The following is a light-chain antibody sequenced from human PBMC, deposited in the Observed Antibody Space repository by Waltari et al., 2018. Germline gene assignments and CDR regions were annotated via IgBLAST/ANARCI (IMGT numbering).Light chain of an antibody. J-gene: IGLJ3*02. V-gene: IGLV2-14*01. CDR3: SSDTSSSTLV. Sequence: HSALTQPASVSGSPGQPITISCTGTSSDVGGYNYDTWYQQHPGTAPKLRLYEVSNPPAGVSHRFFGSKSGNTASLTISGLQAEDEADYDCSSDTSSSTLVFGGGTKLTVL. CDR1: SSDVGGYNY. CDR2: EVS.